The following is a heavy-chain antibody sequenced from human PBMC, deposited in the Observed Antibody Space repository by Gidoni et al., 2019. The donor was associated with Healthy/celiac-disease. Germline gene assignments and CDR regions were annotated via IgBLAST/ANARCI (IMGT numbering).Heavy chain of an antibody. Sequence: EVQLVESGGGLVQPGGSLRLSCAASGFPFSSYEMNWVRQAPGKGLEWVSYISSSGSTIYYADSVKGRFTISRDNAKNSLYLQMNSLRAEDTAVYYCARAKQQLADYFDYWGQGTLVTVSS. V-gene: IGHV3-48*03. CDR1: GFPFSSYE. D-gene: IGHD6-13*01. CDR2: ISSSGSTI. J-gene: IGHJ4*02. CDR3: ARAKQQLADYFDY.